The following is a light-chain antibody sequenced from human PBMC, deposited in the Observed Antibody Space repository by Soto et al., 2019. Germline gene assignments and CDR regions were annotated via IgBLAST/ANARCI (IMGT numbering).Light chain of an antibody. V-gene: IGKV3-20*01. CDR3: QQYESSVT. CDR2: GAS. Sequence: EIVLTQSPGSLSLSPGEGATLSCRASQSVSSSFFAWYQQKPGQAPSLLIYGASRRATGVPDRFSGSGSGTDFILSISRLEPEDFAVYYCQQYESSVTFGQGTKVEI. CDR1: QSVSSSF. J-gene: IGKJ1*01.